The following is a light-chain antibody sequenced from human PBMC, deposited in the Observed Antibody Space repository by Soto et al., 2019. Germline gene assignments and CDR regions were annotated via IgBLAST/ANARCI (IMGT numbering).Light chain of an antibody. J-gene: IGKJ1*01. CDR3: QQYNSYSGT. V-gene: IGKV1-5*01. Sequence: DIQMTQSPSTLSAYVGDRVTITCRASQSISNWLAWYQQKPGKAPNLLIYDASSLESGVPSRFSGSGSGTEFTLTISSLQPDDFATYYCQQYNSYSGTFGPGPKVEI. CDR2: DAS. CDR1: QSISNW.